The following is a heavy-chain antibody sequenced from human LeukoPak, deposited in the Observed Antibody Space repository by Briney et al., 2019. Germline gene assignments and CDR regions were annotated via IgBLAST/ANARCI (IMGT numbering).Heavy chain of an antibody. V-gene: IGHV3-48*01. CDR2: VSSSSSTI. J-gene: IGHJ4*02. CDR1: GFTFSSYS. CDR3: AREAPQLLWFGESINFDY. D-gene: IGHD3-10*01. Sequence: PGGSLRLSCAASGFTFSSYSMNWVRQAPGKGLEWVSYVSSSSSTIYYADSVKGRFTISRDNAKNSLYLQMNSLRAEDTAVYYCAREAPQLLWFGESINFDYWGQGTPVTVSS.